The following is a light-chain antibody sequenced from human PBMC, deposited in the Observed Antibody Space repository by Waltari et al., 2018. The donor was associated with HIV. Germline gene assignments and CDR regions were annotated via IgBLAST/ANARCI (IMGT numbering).Light chain of an antibody. J-gene: IGLJ2*01. CDR1: SSAVGGYHY. Sequence: QSALTQPASVSGSPGQSITISCTGTSSAVGGYHYVSWYQQHPGKAPKVMIYEVTNRPSGVSNRCSGSKSGNTASLTISGLQAEDEADYYCSSYTSSNTVVCGGGTKLTVL. CDR3: SSYTSSNTVV. V-gene: IGLV2-14*01. CDR2: EVT.